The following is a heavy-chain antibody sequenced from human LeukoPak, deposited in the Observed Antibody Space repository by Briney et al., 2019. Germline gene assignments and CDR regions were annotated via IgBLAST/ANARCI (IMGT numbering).Heavy chain of an antibody. J-gene: IGHJ4*02. CDR2: INHSGST. D-gene: IGHD3-22*01. CDR1: GGSFSVYY. Sequence: SETLSLTCAVYGGSFSVYYWSWIRQPPGKGLEWIGEINHSGSTNYNRYLKRRLTTSVDPSKNPFSLRLSSVTAADTAVYYCAREDYYDSGSNDYWGQGTLVTVSS. CDR3: AREDYYDSGSNDY. V-gene: IGHV4-34*01.